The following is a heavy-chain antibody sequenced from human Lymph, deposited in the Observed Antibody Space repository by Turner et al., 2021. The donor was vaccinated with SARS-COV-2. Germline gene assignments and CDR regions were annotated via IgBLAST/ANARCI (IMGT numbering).Heavy chain of an antibody. CDR2: MKHNRGNT. Sequence: QVQLVQSGAEVKKPGASVQVSCKASGYTFTSYDINWVRQATGQGLEWMGWMKHNRGNTGYAQKFQGRVTMTRNTSIRTAYRELSSLRSEDTAVYYCARGAQLTVWFDPWGQGTLVTVSS. J-gene: IGHJ5*02. V-gene: IGHV1-8*01. CDR3: ARGAQLTVWFDP. D-gene: IGHD3-9*01. CDR1: GYTFTSYD.